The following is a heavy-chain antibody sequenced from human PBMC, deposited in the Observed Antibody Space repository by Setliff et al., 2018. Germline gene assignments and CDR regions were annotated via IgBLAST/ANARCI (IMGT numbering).Heavy chain of an antibody. J-gene: IGHJ4*02. V-gene: IGHV3-48*03. CDR2: ISSSGSTI. CDR3: ARNIPWTQPIDY. CDR1: GFTFSSYE. Sequence: LRLSCPASGFTFSSYEMNWVRQAPGKGLEWVSYISSSGSTIYYADSVKGRFTISRDNAKNSLYLQMNSLRAEDTAVYYCARNIPWTQPIDYWGQGTLVTVSS. D-gene: IGHD2-21*01.